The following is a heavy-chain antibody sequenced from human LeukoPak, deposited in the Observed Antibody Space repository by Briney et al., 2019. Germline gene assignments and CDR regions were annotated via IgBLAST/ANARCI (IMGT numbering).Heavy chain of an antibody. D-gene: IGHD2-15*01. J-gene: IGHJ4*02. Sequence: GGSLRLSCAASGFTFSSFAMNWVRQAPGKGLEWVSSISGSGASTYYADSVKGRFTVSRDNSKNTLYLQMNSLRAEDTAVYYCAKDPRDLRILLGDDYWGQGTLVTVSS. CDR2: ISGSGAST. V-gene: IGHV3-23*01. CDR1: GFTFSSFA. CDR3: AKDPRDLRILLGDDY.